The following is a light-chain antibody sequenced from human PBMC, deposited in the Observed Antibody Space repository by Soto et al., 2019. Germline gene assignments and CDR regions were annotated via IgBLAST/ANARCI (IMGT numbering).Light chain of an antibody. CDR1: RSVSSY. V-gene: IGKV3-20*01. CDR3: QQYGSSPPVT. CDR2: GAS. J-gene: IGKJ4*01. Sequence: PGESATLSCRASRSVSSYLAWYQQKPGQAPRLLIYGASSRATGIPDRFSGSGSGTDFTLTISRLEPEDFAVYYCQQYGSSPPVTFGGGTKVEIK.